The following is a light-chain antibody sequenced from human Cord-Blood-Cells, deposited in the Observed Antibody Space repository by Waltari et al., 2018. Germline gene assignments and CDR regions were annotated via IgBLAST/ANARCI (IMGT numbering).Light chain of an antibody. Sequence: DIQMTQSPSTLSASVRDRVTITCRASQSISSWLAWYQQKPGKAPKLLIYKASSLESGVPARFSGSGSGTEFTLTISSLQADDFAAYYCQQYNSYSITFGQGTRLEIK. V-gene: IGKV1-5*03. J-gene: IGKJ5*01. CDR3: QQYNSYSIT. CDR1: QSISSW. CDR2: KAS.